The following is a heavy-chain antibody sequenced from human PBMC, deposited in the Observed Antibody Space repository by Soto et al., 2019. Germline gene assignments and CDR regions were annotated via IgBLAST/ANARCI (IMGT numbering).Heavy chain of an antibody. CDR3: ATPSEYSSSAYAFDI. J-gene: IGHJ3*02. CDR2: IYPGDSDT. CDR1: GYSFTSYW. Sequence: GESLKISCKGSGYSFTSYWIGWVRQMPGKGLEWMGIIYPGDSDTRYSPSFQGQVTISAGKSISTAYLQWSSLKASDTAMYYCATPSEYSSSAYAFDIWGQGTMVTVSS. D-gene: IGHD6-6*01. V-gene: IGHV5-51*01.